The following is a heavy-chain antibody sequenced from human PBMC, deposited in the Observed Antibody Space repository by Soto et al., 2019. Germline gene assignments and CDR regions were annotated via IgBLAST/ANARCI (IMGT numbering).Heavy chain of an antibody. CDR3: ARGRYYDIFGMDV. D-gene: IGHD3-9*01. Sequence: QVQLQESGPGLVKPSQTLSLTCTVSGGSISSGGYYWSWNRQHPGKGLEWIGYIYYSGSTYYNPSLKSRITISVDTSKNQFSLKLSSVTAADTAVYYCARGRYYDIFGMDVWGHGTTVTVSS. J-gene: IGHJ6*02. V-gene: IGHV4-31*03. CDR1: GGSISSGGYY. CDR2: IYYSGST.